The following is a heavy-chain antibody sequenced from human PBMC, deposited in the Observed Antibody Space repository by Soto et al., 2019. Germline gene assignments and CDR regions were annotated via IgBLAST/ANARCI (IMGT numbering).Heavy chain of an antibody. CDR2: IIPIFGTA. J-gene: IGHJ6*02. V-gene: IGHV1-69*01. CDR3: ARPLQLVGYYYYGMDV. CDR1: GGTFSSYA. D-gene: IGHD6-6*01. Sequence: QVQLVQSGAEVKKPGSSVKVSCKASGGTFSSYAISWVRQAPGQGLEWMGGIIPIFGTANYAQKFQGRVTITADESTSTDYMELSSLRSEDTAVYYCARPLQLVGYYYYGMDVWGQETTVTVSS.